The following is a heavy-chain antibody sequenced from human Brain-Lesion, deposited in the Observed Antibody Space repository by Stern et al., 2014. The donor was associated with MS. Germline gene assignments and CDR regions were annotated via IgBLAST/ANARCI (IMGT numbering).Heavy chain of an antibody. J-gene: IGHJ5*02. CDR3: ALPPYYDFGRT. V-gene: IGHV3-74*02. Sequence: EVQLVESGGGLVQPGGSLRLSCAASGFSFSGYCMHWVRQAPGKGLQWVSRIDSDESSTAYADSVKGRFTITRDNAKKMVYLQINSLRAEDTAMYYCALPPYYDFGRTWGQGTLVTVSS. CDR1: GFSFSGYC. CDR2: IDSDESST. D-gene: IGHD3-3*01.